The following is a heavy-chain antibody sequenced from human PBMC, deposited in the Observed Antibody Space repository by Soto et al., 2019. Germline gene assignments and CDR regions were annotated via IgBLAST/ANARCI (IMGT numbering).Heavy chain of an antibody. Sequence: EVQLVESGGGLVQPGGSLRLSCAASGFTFSSYAMHWVRQAPGKGLEYVSAISSNGGSTYYANSVKGRFTISRDNSKSTLYLQMGSLRAEDMAVYYCARSYSSGWSYYYYYMDVWGKGTTVTVSS. CDR3: ARSYSSGWSYYYYYMDV. D-gene: IGHD6-19*01. J-gene: IGHJ6*03. CDR2: ISSNGGST. V-gene: IGHV3-64*01. CDR1: GFTFSSYA.